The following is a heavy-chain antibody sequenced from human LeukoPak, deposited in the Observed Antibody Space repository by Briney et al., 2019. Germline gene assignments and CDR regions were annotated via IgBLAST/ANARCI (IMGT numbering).Heavy chain of an antibody. J-gene: IGHJ4*02. CDR3: ARATWGSGWHPWYFDY. CDR1: GGSISSYY. V-gene: IGHV4-59*01. CDR2: IYYSGST. Sequence: SETLSLTCTVSGGSISSYYWSWIRQPPGKGLEWIGYIYYSGSTNYNPSLKSRVTISVDTSKNQFSLKLSSVTAADTAVYYCARATWGSGWHPWYFDYWGQGTLVTVSS. D-gene: IGHD6-19*01.